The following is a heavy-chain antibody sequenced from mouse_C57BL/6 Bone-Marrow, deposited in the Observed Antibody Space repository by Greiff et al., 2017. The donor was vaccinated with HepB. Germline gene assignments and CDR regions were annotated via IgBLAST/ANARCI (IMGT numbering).Heavy chain of an antibody. CDR1: GFTFSDYG. CDR3: AREGLLRYRHEGYFDV. V-gene: IGHV5-15*01. D-gene: IGHD1-1*01. CDR2: ISNLAYSI. J-gene: IGHJ1*03. Sequence: EVMLVEPGGGLVQPGGSLKLSCAASGFTFSDYGMAWVRQAPRKGPEWVALISNLAYSINYADTVTGRFTISRENAKNTLYLEMSSLRSEDRAMYYCAREGLLRYRHEGYFDVWGTGTTVTVSS.